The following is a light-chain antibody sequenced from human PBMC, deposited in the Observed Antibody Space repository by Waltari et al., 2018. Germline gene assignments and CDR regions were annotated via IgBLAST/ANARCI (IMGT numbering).Light chain of an antibody. Sequence: QSALTQEASVSGTVGQKVTLSCTGNSNNIGRYAVGWYQQISHGAPKNVLVGKSLHPGNPDRFSGSKFGTTASLTIWGLQPEDEADYYWSTWDHSLRAQVFGGGTKLTVL. V-gene: IGLV1-44*01. J-gene: IGLJ3*02. CDR3: STWDHSLRAQV. CDR1: SNNIGRYA. CDR2: GKS.